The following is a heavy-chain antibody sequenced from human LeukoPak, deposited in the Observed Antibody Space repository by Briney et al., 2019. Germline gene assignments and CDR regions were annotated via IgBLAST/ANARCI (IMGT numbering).Heavy chain of an antibody. V-gene: IGHV4-30-2*01. CDR2: IYHSGST. Sequence: SETLSLTCTVSGGSISSGGYYWSWIRQPPGKGLEWIGYIYHSGSTYYNPSFKSRVTISVDRSKNQFSLKLSSVTAADTAVYYCARGGYYGSGSYLYYLDYWGQGTLVTVSS. CDR1: GGSISSGGYY. D-gene: IGHD3-10*01. J-gene: IGHJ4*02. CDR3: ARGGYYGSGSYLYYLDY.